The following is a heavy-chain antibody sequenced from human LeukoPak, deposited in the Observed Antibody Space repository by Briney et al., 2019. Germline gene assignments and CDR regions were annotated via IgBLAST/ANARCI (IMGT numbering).Heavy chain of an antibody. V-gene: IGHV3-23*01. CDR2: IGGSGTST. J-gene: IGHJ4*02. CDR1: GFTFSNYA. Sequence: GGSLRLSCAASGFTFSNYAMSWVRQAPGKGLEWVSTIGGSGTSTYYADSVKGRFTISRDNSKNTLYLQMNSLRAEDTAVYYCAKGLGSVVRGAFDYWGQGTLVTVSS. CDR3: AKGLGSVVRGAFDY. D-gene: IGHD3-10*01.